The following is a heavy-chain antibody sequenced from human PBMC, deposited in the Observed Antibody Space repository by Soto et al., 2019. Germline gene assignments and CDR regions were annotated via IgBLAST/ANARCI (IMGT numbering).Heavy chain of an antibody. D-gene: IGHD2-15*01. Sequence: ASVKVSCKASGYTFTYYPIHWVGHAPGQRLEWMGWINIGNGNTASSQKFQDRVTITRETSASTAYMKLTSLRSEDTAVYYCAREPLCGGRCYDHYFDPWGQGTLVTVSS. CDR3: AREPLCGGRCYDHYFDP. V-gene: IGHV1-3*04. CDR1: GYTFTYYP. J-gene: IGHJ5*02. CDR2: INIGNGNT.